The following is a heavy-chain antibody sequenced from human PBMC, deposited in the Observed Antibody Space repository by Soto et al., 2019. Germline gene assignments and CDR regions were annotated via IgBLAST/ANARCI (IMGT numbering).Heavy chain of an antibody. V-gene: IGHV4-31*03. CDR3: AREGAAPYYYYGMDV. D-gene: IGHD6-6*01. CDR1: GGSISSGGYF. Sequence: QVQLQESGPGLVKPSQTLSLTCTVSGGSISSGGYFWSWIRQPPGKGLEWIGFIYYSGSTYYNPSLMSRVTISVDTSKNQVSLKLSSVTAADTAVYYCAREGAAPYYYYGMDVWGQGTTVTVSS. CDR2: IYYSGST. J-gene: IGHJ6*02.